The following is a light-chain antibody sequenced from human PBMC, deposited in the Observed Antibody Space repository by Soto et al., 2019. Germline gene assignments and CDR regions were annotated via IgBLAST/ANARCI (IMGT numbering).Light chain of an antibody. Sequence: DIEMTQSPSSMSASVGDGITITCRASQGIGNYLAWYQQIPEKDRKLQISAASTLQSGVPSRFSGSGSGTDFTLTISSLQPEDVATYYCQKYTSVPAFGAGTKVEIK. CDR2: AAS. V-gene: IGKV1-27*01. J-gene: IGKJ4*01. CDR3: QKYTSVPA. CDR1: QGIGNY.